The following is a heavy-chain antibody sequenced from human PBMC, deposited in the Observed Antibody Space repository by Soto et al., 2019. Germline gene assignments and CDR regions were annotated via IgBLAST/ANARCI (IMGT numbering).Heavy chain of an antibody. Sequence: QAHLVESGGGVVQPGRSLRLSCAASGFIFTSYGMHWVRQAPGTRLEWVAVISYDGGLRHYADTVKGRFTISRDNSKNMVLLQMNSLRAEDTAVYYCVSDRGYGHASVPYSWGQGTLVSVSS. D-gene: IGHD5-18*01. CDR2: ISYDGGLR. J-gene: IGHJ4*02. CDR1: GFIFTSYG. CDR3: VSDRGYGHASVPYS. V-gene: IGHV3-30*03.